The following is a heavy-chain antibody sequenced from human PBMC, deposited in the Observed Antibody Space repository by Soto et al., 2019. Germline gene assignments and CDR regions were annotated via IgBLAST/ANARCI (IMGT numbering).Heavy chain of an antibody. CDR3: ARLAVAGISYYYVMDL. D-gene: IGHD6-19*01. V-gene: IGHV4-59*01. Sequence: SETLSLTCTVSGGSISSYYWSWIRQPPGKGLEWIGYIYYSGSTNYNPSLKSRVTISVDTSKNQFSLKLSSVTAADTAVYYCARLAVAGISYYYVMDLWGQGTKVTVSS. CDR2: IYYSGST. J-gene: IGHJ6*02. CDR1: GGSISSYY.